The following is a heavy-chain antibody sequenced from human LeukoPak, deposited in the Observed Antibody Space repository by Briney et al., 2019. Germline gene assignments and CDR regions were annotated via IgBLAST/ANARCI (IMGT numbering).Heavy chain of an antibody. V-gene: IGHV3-48*04. CDR2: ISSSSSTI. Sequence: GGPLRLSCAASGFTFSSYSMNWVGQAPGKGLEWVSYISSSSSTIYYADSVKGRFTISRDNAKNSLYLQMNSLRAEDTAVYYCARGSLAAFDYWGQGTLVTVSS. CDR3: ARGSLAAFDY. D-gene: IGHD1-26*01. J-gene: IGHJ4*02. CDR1: GFTFSSYS.